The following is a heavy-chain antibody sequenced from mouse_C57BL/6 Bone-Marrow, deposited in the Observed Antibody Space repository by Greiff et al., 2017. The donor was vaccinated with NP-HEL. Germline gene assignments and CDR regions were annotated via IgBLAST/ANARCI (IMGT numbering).Heavy chain of an antibody. CDR2: LYWGDDK. CDR1: GFSLSTSGMG. CDR3: ALGGLTFYAMDY. Sequence: QVTLKVSGPGILQSSQTLSLTCSFSGFSLSTSGMGVSWIRQPSGKGLEWLAHLYWGDDKRYNPSLKSRPTISKDTSRNQGFLKITSVDTAETATYYCALGGLTFYAMDYGGQGTSVTVSS. D-gene: IGHD3-1*01. J-gene: IGHJ4*01. V-gene: IGHV8-12*01.